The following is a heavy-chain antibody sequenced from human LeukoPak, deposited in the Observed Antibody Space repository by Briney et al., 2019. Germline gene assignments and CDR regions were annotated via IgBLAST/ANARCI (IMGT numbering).Heavy chain of an antibody. Sequence: PSETLSLTCTVSGGSISSGSYYWSWIRQPAGKGLEWIGRIYTSGSTNYNPSLKSRVTMSVDTSKNQFSLKLSSVTAADTAVYYCARAISQLPPYNWFDPWGQGTLVTVSS. CDR1: GGSISSGSYY. CDR2: IYTSGST. J-gene: IGHJ5*02. V-gene: IGHV4-61*02. CDR3: ARAISQLPPYNWFDP. D-gene: IGHD2-2*01.